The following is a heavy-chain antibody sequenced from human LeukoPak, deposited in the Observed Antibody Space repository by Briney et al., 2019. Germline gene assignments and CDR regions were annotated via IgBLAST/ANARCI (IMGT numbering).Heavy chain of an antibody. Sequence: GGSLRLSCAASGFTVSSNYMSWVRQAPGKGLEWVSVIYSGGSTYYADSVKGRFTISRDNSKNTLYLQMNSLRAEDTAVYYCAKDPTLTYYYDSSGLWEGYFQHWGQGTLVTVSS. CDR1: GFTVSSNY. J-gene: IGHJ1*01. V-gene: IGHV3-66*02. CDR2: IYSGGST. CDR3: AKDPTLTYYYDSSGLWEGYFQH. D-gene: IGHD3-22*01.